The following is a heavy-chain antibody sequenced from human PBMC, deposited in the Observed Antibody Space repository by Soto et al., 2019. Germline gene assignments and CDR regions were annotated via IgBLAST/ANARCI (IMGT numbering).Heavy chain of an antibody. D-gene: IGHD6-13*01. Sequence: QVQLVQSGAEVKKPGASMKVSCKASGFTFTSYGISWVQQAPGQGLEWMGWVSAYNGNTHYAQKLQVRVTMTTDTSTTTAYMELRSLRSDDTAVYYCSRGGSSWQPHEDYWGQGTLVTVSS. CDR3: SRGGSSWQPHEDY. V-gene: IGHV1-18*01. J-gene: IGHJ4*02. CDR2: VSAYNGNT. CDR1: GFTFTSYG.